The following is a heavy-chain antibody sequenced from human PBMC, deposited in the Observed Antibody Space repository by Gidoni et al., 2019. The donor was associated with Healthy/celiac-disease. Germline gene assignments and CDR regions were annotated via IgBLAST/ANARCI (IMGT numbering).Heavy chain of an antibody. Sequence: EVQLLESGGGLVQPGGSLRLSCAGSGFTFSSYAMSWVRQAPGKGLEWVSVISGSGGRTYNADSVKGRFTISRDNSKNTLYLQMNSLRAEDTAVYYCAKEPYDSSGYYQDYWGQGTLVTVSS. J-gene: IGHJ4*02. CDR2: ISGSGGRT. V-gene: IGHV3-23*01. CDR3: AKEPYDSSGYYQDY. D-gene: IGHD3-22*01. CDR1: GFTFSSYA.